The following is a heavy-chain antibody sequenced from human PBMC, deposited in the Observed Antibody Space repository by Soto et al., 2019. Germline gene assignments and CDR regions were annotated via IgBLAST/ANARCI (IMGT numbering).Heavy chain of an antibody. Sequence: PSETLSLTCAVYGGSFSGYYWSWIRQPPGKGLEWIGEINHSGSTNYNPSLKSRVTISVDTSKNQFSLKLSSVTAADTAVYYCARTHRLYDYIWGSYRPTGAEYFQHWGQGTLVTVSS. CDR3: ARTHRLYDYIWGSYRPTGAEYFQH. D-gene: IGHD3-16*02. CDR1: GGSFSGYY. J-gene: IGHJ1*01. V-gene: IGHV4-34*01. CDR2: INHSGST.